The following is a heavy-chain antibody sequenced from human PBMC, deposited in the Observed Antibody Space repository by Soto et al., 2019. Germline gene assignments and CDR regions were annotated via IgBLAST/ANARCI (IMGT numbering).Heavy chain of an antibody. D-gene: IGHD5-12*01. CDR1: GGTFSSYT. CDR2: IIPILGIA. CDR3: ARGYSGYDYVSDYYYYYMDV. Sequence: QVQLVQSGAEVKKPGSSVKVSCKASGGTFSSYTISWVRQAPGQGLEWMGRIIPILGIANYAQKFQGRVTITADKSTSTAYMELSSLRSEDTAVYYCARGYSGYDYVSDYYYYYMDVWGTGTTVTVSS. J-gene: IGHJ6*03. V-gene: IGHV1-69*02.